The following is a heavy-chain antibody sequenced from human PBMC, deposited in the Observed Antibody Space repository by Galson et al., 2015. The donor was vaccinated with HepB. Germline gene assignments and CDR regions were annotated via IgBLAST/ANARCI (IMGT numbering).Heavy chain of an antibody. CDR2: IDPSDSYT. V-gene: IGHV5-10-1*01. CDR3: ARHLLIPEDYGDYYFDY. J-gene: IGHJ4*02. CDR1: GYSFTSYW. Sequence: QSGAEVKKPGESLRISCKGSGYSFTSYWISWVRQMPGKGLEWMGRIDPSDSYTNYSPSFQGHVTISADKSISTAYLQWSSLKASDTAMYYCARHLLIPEDYGDYYFDYWGQGTLVTVSS. D-gene: IGHD4-17*01.